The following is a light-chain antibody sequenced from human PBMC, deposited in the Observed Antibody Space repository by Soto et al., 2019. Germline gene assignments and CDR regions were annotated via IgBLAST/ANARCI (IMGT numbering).Light chain of an antibody. Sequence: EIVMTQSPATLSVSPGERATLSCRASQSVSSNLAWYQQKPGQAPRLLIYGASTRATGIPARFSGSGSGTEFTLTISSLQSEDFAVYYRQPYNNWPRTFGQGTKVDIK. V-gene: IGKV3-15*01. CDR3: QPYNNWPRT. J-gene: IGKJ1*01. CDR1: QSVSSN. CDR2: GAS.